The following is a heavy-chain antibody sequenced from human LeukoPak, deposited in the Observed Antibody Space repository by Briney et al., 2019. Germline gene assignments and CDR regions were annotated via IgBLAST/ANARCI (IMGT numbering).Heavy chain of an antibody. CDR2: ISPFNGNT. J-gene: IGHJ6*02. CDR3: ARDLDIVVIRAALRHYGMDV. V-gene: IGHV1-18*01. Sequence: ASVKVSCKASGYSFTSYGINWVRQAPGQGLEWMGWISPFNGNTNYVQKFQGRVTMTTETSTRTTYMELRSLRSDDTAVYYCARDLDIVVIRAALRHYGMDVWGQGTTVTVSS. CDR1: GYSFTSYG. D-gene: IGHD2-2*01.